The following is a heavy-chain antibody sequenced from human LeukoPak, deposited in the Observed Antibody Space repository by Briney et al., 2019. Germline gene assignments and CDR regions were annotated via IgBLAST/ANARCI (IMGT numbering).Heavy chain of an antibody. CDR2: IRSKAYGGTT. Sequence: PGGSLRLSCTASGFTFGNYAMSWVRQAPGKGLEWVGFIRSKAYGGTTEYAASVKGRFSISRDDSKSIAYLQMNSLKTEDTAVYYCTSGGMFAENLLLWFGEGYMDVWGKGTTVTISS. J-gene: IGHJ6*03. V-gene: IGHV3-49*04. D-gene: IGHD3-10*01. CDR3: TSGGMFAENLLLWFGEGYMDV. CDR1: GFTFGNYA.